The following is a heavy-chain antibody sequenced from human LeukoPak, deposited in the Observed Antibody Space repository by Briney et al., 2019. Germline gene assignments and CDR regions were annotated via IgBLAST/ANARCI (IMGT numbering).Heavy chain of an antibody. CDR2: IYSGGST. V-gene: IGHV3-53*01. CDR3: IMSGWFPQGYFDY. J-gene: IGHJ4*02. D-gene: IGHD2-15*01. CDR1: GFTVSSNY. Sequence: PGGSLRLSCAASGFTVSSNYMSWVRQAPGKGLEWVSVIYSGGSTYYADSVKGRFTISRDNSKNTLYLQMNSLRAEDTAVYYCIMSGWFPQGYFDYWGQGTLVTVSS.